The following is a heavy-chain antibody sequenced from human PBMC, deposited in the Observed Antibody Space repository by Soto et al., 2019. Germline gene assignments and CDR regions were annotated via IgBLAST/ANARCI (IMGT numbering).Heavy chain of an antibody. V-gene: IGHV1-2*04. CDR2: INPNSGGT. CDR1: GYTFTGYY. J-gene: IGHJ4*02. Sequence: GASVKVSCKASGYTFTGYYMHWVRQAPGQGLEWMGWINPNSGGTNYAQKFQGWVTMTRDTSISTAYMELSSLRSEDTAVYYCARGGPSSSWTDFDYWGQGTLVTVSS. D-gene: IGHD6-13*01. CDR3: ARGGPSSSWTDFDY.